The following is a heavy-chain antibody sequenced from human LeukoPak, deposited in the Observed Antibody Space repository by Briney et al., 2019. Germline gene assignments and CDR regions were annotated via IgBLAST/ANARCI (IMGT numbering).Heavy chain of an antibody. D-gene: IGHD3-10*01. Sequence: LGGSLRLSCAASGFTFSSYVMSWVRQAPGKGLEWVSVISGGGGSTYDADSVKGRFTISRDNSKNTLYLQMNSLRAEDTAVYYCAKRAYGSGNNYFDYWGQGTLVTVSS. CDR2: ISGGGGST. CDR3: AKRAYGSGNNYFDY. V-gene: IGHV3-23*01. CDR1: GFTFSSYV. J-gene: IGHJ4*02.